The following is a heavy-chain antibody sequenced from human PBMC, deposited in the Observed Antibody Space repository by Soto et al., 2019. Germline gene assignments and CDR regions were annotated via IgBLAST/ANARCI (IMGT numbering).Heavy chain of an antibody. D-gene: IGHD3-9*01. CDR2: IKYSGTT. V-gene: IGHV4-31*03. J-gene: IGHJ5*02. CDR3: ARAVRDTGYSYWFDP. CDR1: GASVGSGGYY. Sequence: PSETLSLTCTVSGASVGSGGYYWSWIRQVPGKGLEWIGYIKYSGTTHYSPSLKSRVNISFDKSKNQVFLNLRFVTGADTAVYFCARAVRDTGYSYWFDPGARESWSPSPQ.